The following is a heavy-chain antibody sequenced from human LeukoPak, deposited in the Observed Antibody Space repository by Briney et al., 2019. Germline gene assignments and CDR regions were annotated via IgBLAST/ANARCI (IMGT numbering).Heavy chain of an antibody. CDR1: GYSFTTYW. Sequence: PGESLKISCKGSGYSFTTYWIGWVRQMPGKGLEWMGIIYPGDSDTRYSPSFQGQVTISADKSISTAYLQWSSLKASDTAMYYCARGYCSDGSCYDAFDIWGQGTMVTVSS. J-gene: IGHJ3*02. V-gene: IGHV5-51*01. CDR2: IYPGDSDT. CDR3: ARGYCSDGSCYDAFDI. D-gene: IGHD2-15*01.